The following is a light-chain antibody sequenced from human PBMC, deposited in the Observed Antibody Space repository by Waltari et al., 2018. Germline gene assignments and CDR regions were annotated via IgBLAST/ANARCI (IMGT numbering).Light chain of an antibody. CDR3: QQYDRSRT. Sequence: QSGFYRSDNKNHLAWYQHKPGQAPKLLFYWASTREPGVPDRFSASGSGTDFTLTSNNLQAEDVAVYYFQQYDRSRTFGQGTKVEIK. CDR1: QSGFYRSDNKNH. V-gene: IGKV4-1*01. CDR2: WAS. J-gene: IGKJ1*01.